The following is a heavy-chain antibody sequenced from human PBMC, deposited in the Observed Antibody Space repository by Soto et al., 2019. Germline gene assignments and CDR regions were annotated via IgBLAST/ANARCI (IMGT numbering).Heavy chain of an antibody. J-gene: IGHJ4*02. Sequence: ASVKVSSKDSCYTFTSYGISWVRQAPGQGLEWMGWISAYNGNTNYAQKLQGRVTMTTDTSTSTAYMELRSLRSDDTAVYYCARDFSPRDYDSSGYYYADDYWGQGTLVTVSS. CDR2: ISAYNGNT. CDR1: CYTFTSYG. V-gene: IGHV1-18*01. D-gene: IGHD3-22*01. CDR3: ARDFSPRDYDSSGYYYADDY.